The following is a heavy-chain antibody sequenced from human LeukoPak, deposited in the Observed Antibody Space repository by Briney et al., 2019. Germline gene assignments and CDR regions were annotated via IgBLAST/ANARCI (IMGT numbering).Heavy chain of an antibody. Sequence: GGSLRLSCAASGFTFSAHAMHWVRQAPGKGLEWVAVISYDGSNNYYADSVKGRFTISGDKSKDTLYLQMKSLRPEDTAVYYCARGPGPIAGAKNPFDIWGQGTMVTVSS. D-gene: IGHD1-26*01. CDR3: ARGPGPIAGAKNPFDI. CDR2: ISYDGSNN. J-gene: IGHJ3*02. V-gene: IGHV3-30*01. CDR1: GFTFSAHA.